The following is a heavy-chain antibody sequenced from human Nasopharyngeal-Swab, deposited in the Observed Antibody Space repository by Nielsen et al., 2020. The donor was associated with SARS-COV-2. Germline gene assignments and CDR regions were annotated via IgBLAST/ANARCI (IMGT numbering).Heavy chain of an antibody. CDR3: ARRWSSSSGFDY. J-gene: IGHJ4*02. CDR2: ISSSSSYI. Sequence: GSLRLSCAASGFTFSSYSMNWVRQAPGKGLEWVSSISSSSSYIYYADSVKGRFTISRDNAKNSLYLQMNSLRAEDTAVYYCARRWSSSSGFDYWGQGTLVTVSS. CDR1: GFTFSSYS. V-gene: IGHV3-21*01. D-gene: IGHD6-6*01.